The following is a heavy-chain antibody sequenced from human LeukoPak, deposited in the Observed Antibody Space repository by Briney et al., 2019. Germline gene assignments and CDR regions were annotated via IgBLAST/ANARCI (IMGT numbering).Heavy chain of an antibody. CDR1: GYTFTSYD. Sequence: ASVKVSCKASGYTFTSYDINWVRQATGQGLEWMGWMNPNSGNTGYAQKFQCRVTITRNTSISTAYMELSSLRAEDTAVYYCARGDYDSSGYYNWFDPWGQGTLVTVSS. J-gene: IGHJ5*02. CDR2: MNPNSGNT. V-gene: IGHV1-8*01. D-gene: IGHD3-22*01. CDR3: ARGDYDSSGYYNWFDP.